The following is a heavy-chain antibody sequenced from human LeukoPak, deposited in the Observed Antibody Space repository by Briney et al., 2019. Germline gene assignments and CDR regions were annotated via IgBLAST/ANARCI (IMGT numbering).Heavy chain of an antibody. D-gene: IGHD3-10*01. V-gene: IGHV4-34*01. J-gene: IGHJ5*02. CDR2: INHSGST. CDR1: GGSFSGYY. CDR3: ARRNVLRYYYFWFDP. Sequence: SETLSLTCAVYGGSFSGYYWSWIRQPPGKGLEWIGEINHSGSTNYNPSLKSRVTISVDTSKNQFSLKLSSVTAADTAVYYCARRNVLRYYYFWFDPWGQGTLVTVSS.